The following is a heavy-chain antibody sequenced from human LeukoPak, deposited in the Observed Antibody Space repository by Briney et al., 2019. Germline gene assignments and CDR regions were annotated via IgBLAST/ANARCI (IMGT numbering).Heavy chain of an antibody. Sequence: ASVKVSCKASGYTFTGYYMHWVRQAPGQGLEWMGGINPNSGGTNYAQKFQGRVTMTRDTSISTAYMELSRLRSDDTAVYYCAREYYYDSSGYYTARWFDPWGQGTLVTVSS. CDR2: INPNSGGT. J-gene: IGHJ5*02. CDR3: AREYYYDSSGYYTARWFDP. CDR1: GYTFTGYY. D-gene: IGHD3-22*01. V-gene: IGHV1-2*02.